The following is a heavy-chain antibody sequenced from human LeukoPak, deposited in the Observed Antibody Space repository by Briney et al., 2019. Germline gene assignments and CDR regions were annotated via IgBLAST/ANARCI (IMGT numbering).Heavy chain of an antibody. J-gene: IGHJ6*04. CDR1: GFTFSSYS. CDR3: AELGTTMIGRV. V-gene: IGHV3-48*04. CDR2: ISSSSSTI. D-gene: IGHD3-10*02. Sequence: SGGSLRLSCAASGFTFSSYSMNWVRQAPGKGLERVSYISSSSSTIYYADSVKGRFTISRDNAKNSLYLQMNSLRAEDTAVYYCAELGTTMIGRVWGKGTTVTISS.